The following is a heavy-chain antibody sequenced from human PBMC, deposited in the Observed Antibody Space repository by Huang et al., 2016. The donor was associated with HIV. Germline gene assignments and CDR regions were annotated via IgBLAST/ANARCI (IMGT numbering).Heavy chain of an antibody. D-gene: IGHD2-15*01. CDR2: MHPNRGNP. CDR3: ATLPPVNYGRSGGRVRDY. V-gene: IGHV1-8*01. J-gene: IGHJ4*02. Sequence: QVQLVQSGAEVKKPGASVKVSCKASGYTFSNYDINWGRQAPGQGLDWMGWMHPNRGNPGYARKFQGRVTMTRSTSISTAYMELSRLRFEDTAVYYCATLPPVNYGRSGGRVRDYWGQGSLVTVSS. CDR1: GYTFSNYD.